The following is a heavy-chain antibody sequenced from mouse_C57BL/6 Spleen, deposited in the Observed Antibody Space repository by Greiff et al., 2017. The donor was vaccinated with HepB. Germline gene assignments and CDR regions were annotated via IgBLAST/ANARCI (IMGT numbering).Heavy chain of an antibody. CDR3: ARRNWDDNYYAMDY. V-gene: IGHV1-80*01. Sequence: QVQLQQSGAELVKPGASVKISCKASGYAFSSYWMNWVKQRPGKGLEWIGQIYPGDGDTNYNGKFKGKATLTADKSSSTAYMQLSSLTSEDSAVYFCARRNWDDNYYAMDYWGQGTSVTVSS. D-gene: IGHD4-1*01. CDR1: GYAFSSYW. J-gene: IGHJ4*01. CDR2: IYPGDGDT.